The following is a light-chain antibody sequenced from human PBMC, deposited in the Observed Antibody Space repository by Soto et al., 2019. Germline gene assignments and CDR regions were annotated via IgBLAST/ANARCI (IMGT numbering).Light chain of an antibody. CDR3: SSYTSSHTCV. CDR1: SSDVGGYNY. CDR2: DVN. J-gene: IGLJ1*01. V-gene: IGLV2-14*01. Sequence: QSVLTQPASVSGSPGQSITLSCTGTSSDVGGYNYVSWHQQHPGKAPKLMIFDVNNRPSGVSNRFSGSKSGNTASLTISGLQAEDEADYYCSSYTSSHTCVFGTGTKLTVL.